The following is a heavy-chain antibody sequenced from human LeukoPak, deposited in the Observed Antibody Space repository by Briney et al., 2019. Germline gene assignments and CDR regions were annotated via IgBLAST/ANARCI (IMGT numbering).Heavy chain of an antibody. CDR1: GFTFSSYW. CDR2: ISGSGGST. CDR3: AKPVAQQLGYYYYYYYMDV. D-gene: IGHD3-16*01. J-gene: IGHJ6*03. V-gene: IGHV3-23*01. Sequence: HPGGSLRLSCAASGFTFSSYWMSWVRQAPGKGLEWVSAISGSGGSTYYADSVKGRFTISRDNSKNTLYLQMNSLRAEDTAVYYCAKPVAQQLGYYYYYYYMDVWGKGTTVTVSS.